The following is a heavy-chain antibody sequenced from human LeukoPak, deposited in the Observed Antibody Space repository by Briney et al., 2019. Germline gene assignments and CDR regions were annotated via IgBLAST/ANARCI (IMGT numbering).Heavy chain of an antibody. D-gene: IGHD2-2*01. CDR1: GFTLSSSW. V-gene: IGHV3-7*03. CDR2: IKQDGTEE. J-gene: IGHJ4*02. Sequence: PGGSLRLSCVASGFTLSSSWMSWVRRAPGKGLEWVANIKQDGTEEYYVDSVRGRFSISKDNAKNSLYLQMNSLRAEDTAVYYCARDPCHGALDYWGQGALVTVSS. CDR3: ARDPCHGALDY.